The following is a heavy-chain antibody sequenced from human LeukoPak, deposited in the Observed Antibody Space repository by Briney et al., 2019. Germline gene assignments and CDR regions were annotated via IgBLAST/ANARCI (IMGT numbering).Heavy chain of an antibody. V-gene: IGHV3-33*01. Sequence: HPGGSLRLSCAASGFTFSSYGMHWVRQAPGKGLEWLAVIWYDGSNIYYADSVKGRSAISRDNSKNTLYLQMNSLRGEDTAVYYCARARNNYDSSSYSALDYWGQGTLVTVSS. CDR1: GFTFSSYG. D-gene: IGHD3-22*01. CDR2: IWYDGSNI. CDR3: ARARNNYDSSSYSALDY. J-gene: IGHJ4*02.